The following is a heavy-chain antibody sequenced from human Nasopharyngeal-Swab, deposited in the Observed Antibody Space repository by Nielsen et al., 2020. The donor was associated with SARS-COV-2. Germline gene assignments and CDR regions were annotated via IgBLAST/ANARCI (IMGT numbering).Heavy chain of an antibody. J-gene: IGHJ6*02. V-gene: IGHV3-11*06. CDR3: ASDGLDYDFWSAYFMDV. CDR2: MSSSSSYT. D-gene: IGHD3-3*01. CDR1: GFTFSDYY. Sequence: WGSLRLSCAASGFTFSDYYMSWIRQAPGKGLEWVSYMSSSSSYTNYADSVKGRFTISRDNAKNSLYLQMNSLRAEDTAVYYCASDGLDYDFWSAYFMDVWGQGTTVTVSS.